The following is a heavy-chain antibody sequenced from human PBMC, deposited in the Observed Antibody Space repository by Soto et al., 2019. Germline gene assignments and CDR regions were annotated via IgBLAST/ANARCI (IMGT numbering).Heavy chain of an antibody. V-gene: IGHV3-30*18. D-gene: IGHD5-12*01. CDR1: GFTFSSYG. CDR2: IPYDGSNK. J-gene: IGHJ5*02. CDR3: AKEGGIRNSGYVRGFDP. Sequence: SLRLSCAASGFTFSSYGMHWVRQAPGKGLEWVAVIPYDGSNKYYADSVKGRFTISRDNSKNTLYLQMNSLRAEDTAVYYCAKEGGIRNSGYVRGFDPWGQGTLVTVSS.